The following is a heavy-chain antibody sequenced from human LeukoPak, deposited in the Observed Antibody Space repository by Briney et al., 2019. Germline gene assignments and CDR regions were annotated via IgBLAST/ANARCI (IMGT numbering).Heavy chain of an antibody. CDR3: AREPDRGEYYYGMDV. Sequence: PSETLSLTCTVSGGSISSYYWSWIRQPPGKGLEWIGYIYYSGSTNYNPSLKSRVTISVDTSKNQFSLKPSSVTAADTAVYYCAREPDRGEYYYGMDVWGQGTTVTVSS. CDR2: IYYSGST. V-gene: IGHV4-59*01. CDR1: GGSISSYY. J-gene: IGHJ6*02. D-gene: IGHD1-14*01.